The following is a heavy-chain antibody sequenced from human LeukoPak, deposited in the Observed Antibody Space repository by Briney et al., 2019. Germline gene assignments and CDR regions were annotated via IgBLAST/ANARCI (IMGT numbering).Heavy chain of an antibody. CDR3: ARGVGYLLDY. CDR1: GFTVSSNY. Sequence: GGSLRPSCAASGFTVSSNYMSWVRQAPGKGLEWVSVIYSGGSTYYADSVKGRFTISRDNSKNTLYLQMNSLRAEDTAVYYCARGVGYLLDYWGQGTLVTVSS. V-gene: IGHV3-66*01. CDR2: IYSGGST. D-gene: IGHD3-16*02. J-gene: IGHJ4*02.